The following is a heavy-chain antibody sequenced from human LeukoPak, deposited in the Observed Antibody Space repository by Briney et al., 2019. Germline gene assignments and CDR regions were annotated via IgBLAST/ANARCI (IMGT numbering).Heavy chain of an antibody. Sequence: SVKVSCKASGGTFSNYALSWVRQAPGQGLEWMGATIPIFNAANYAQKFKGRVTITADESTSTAYMELRSLTSEDTALYYCARARTDYFDSSGSPLHYWGQGTLVTVSS. CDR1: GGTFSNYA. J-gene: IGHJ4*01. CDR2: TIPIFNAA. CDR3: ARARTDYFDSSGSPLHY. V-gene: IGHV1-69*13. D-gene: IGHD3-22*01.